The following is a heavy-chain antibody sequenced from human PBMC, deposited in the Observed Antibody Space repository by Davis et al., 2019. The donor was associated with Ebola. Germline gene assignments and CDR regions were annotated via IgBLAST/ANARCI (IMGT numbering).Heavy chain of an antibody. CDR2: IDPSDSYT. D-gene: IGHD3-3*01. CDR3: ASGTYYDFWSGYYI. CDR1: GYSFTSYW. J-gene: IGHJ4*02. V-gene: IGHV5-10-1*01. Sequence: GESLKISCKGSGYSFTSYWISWVRQMPGKGLEWMGRIDPSDSYTNYSPSFQGHVTISADKSISTAYLQWSSLKASDTAMYYCASGTYYDFWSGYYIWGQGTLVTVSS.